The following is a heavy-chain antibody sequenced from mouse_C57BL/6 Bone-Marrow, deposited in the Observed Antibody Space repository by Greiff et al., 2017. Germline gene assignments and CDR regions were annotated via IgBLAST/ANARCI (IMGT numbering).Heavy chain of an antibody. CDR1: GYTFTSYW. J-gene: IGHJ4*01. D-gene: IGHD1-1*01. Sequence: QVQLQQSGAELAKPGASVKLSCKASGYTFTSYWMHWVKQRPGQGLEWIGYINPSSGYTKYNQKFKGKATLTADKSSSTAYMQLSSLTYEDSAVYYCAMGRGGYAVDYWGQGTSVTVSS. CDR3: AMGRGGYAVDY. V-gene: IGHV1-7*01. CDR2: INPSSGYT.